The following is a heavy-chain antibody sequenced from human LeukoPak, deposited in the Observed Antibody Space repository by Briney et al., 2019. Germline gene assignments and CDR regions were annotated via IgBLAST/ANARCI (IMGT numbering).Heavy chain of an antibody. CDR3: ATHCSSTSCYTRSDY. D-gene: IGHD2-2*02. CDR1: GFTFSSYA. J-gene: IGHJ4*02. Sequence: GGSLRLSCAASGFTFSSYAMSWVRQAPGKGLEWVSGISGSGGSTYYADSVKGRFTISRDNSKNTLYLQMTSLRAEDTAVYYCATHCSSTSCYTRSDYWGQGTLVTVSS. V-gene: IGHV3-23*01. CDR2: ISGSGGST.